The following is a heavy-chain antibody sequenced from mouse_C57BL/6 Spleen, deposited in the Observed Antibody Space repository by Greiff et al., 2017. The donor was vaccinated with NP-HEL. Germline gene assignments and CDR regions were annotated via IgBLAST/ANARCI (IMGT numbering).Heavy chain of an antibody. CDR1: GFTFSDYG. CDR3: ARTITTVVVYYARDY. J-gene: IGHJ4*01. D-gene: IGHD1-1*01. CDR2: ISSGSSTI. V-gene: IGHV5-17*01. Sequence: EVQLVESGGGLVKPGGSLKLSCAASGFTFSDYGMHWVRQAPEKGLEWVAYISSGSSTIYYADTVKGRFTISRDNAKNTLFLQMTSLRSEDTAMYYCARTITTVVVYYARDYWGQGTSVTVSS.